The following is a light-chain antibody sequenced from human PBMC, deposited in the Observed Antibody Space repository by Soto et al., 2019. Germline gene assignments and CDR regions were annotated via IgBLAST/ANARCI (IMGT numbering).Light chain of an antibody. V-gene: IGKV3-20*01. CDR2: DAS. J-gene: IGKJ1*01. CDR3: QQYGSSPWT. Sequence: EVVLTQSPDTLSLPPGERATLSCRASQSISSYLAWYQQKPGQAPRLLIYDASSRATGIPARFSGSGSGTDLTLTISSLEPEDFAVYYCQQYGSSPWTFGQGTKVDIK. CDR1: QSISSY.